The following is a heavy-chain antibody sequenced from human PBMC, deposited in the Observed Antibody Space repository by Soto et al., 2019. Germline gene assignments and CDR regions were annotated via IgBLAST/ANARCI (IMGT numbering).Heavy chain of an antibody. J-gene: IGHJ4*02. D-gene: IGHD3-3*01. CDR2: IWYDGSNK. CDR3: ARETPTIFGVVPSLDY. Sequence: QVQLVESGGGVVQPGRSLRLSCAASGFTFSSYGMHWVRQAPGKGLEWVAVIWYDGSNKYYADSVKGRFTISRDNSKNTLYLQMNSLRAEDTAVYYCARETPTIFGVVPSLDYWGQGTLVTVSS. CDR1: GFTFSSYG. V-gene: IGHV3-33*01.